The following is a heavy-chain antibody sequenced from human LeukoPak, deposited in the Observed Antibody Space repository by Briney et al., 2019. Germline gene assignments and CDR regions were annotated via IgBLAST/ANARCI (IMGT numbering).Heavy chain of an antibody. CDR1: GFTFSSYG. CDR3: ARGEGRGYMDV. V-gene: IGHV3-21*01. J-gene: IGHJ6*03. D-gene: IGHD3-16*01. CDR2: ISSSSSYI. Sequence: GGSLRLSCAASGFTFSSYGMHWVRQAPGKGLEWVSSISSSSSYIYYADSVKGRFTTSRDNAKNSLYLQMNSLRAGDTAVYYCARGEGRGYMDVWGKGTTVTISS.